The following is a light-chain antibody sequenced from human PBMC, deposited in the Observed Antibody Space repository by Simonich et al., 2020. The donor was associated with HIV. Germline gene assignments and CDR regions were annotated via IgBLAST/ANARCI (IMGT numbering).Light chain of an antibody. V-gene: IGKV4-1*01. CDR1: QHFLRTSNNKNY. CDR2: CAS. J-gene: IGKJ1*01. Sequence: DIVMTQSPDYLDVSLGERDTINRYSSQHFLRTSNNKNYLAWYQQKPGQPPKRLIYCASTRESGVPDRFSASGSGTDFTLTISSLQAEDVAIYYCQQYYSTPPTFGQGTKVEIK. CDR3: QQYYSTPPT.